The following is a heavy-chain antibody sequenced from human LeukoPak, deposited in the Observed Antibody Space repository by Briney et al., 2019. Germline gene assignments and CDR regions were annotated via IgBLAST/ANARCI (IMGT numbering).Heavy chain of an antibody. J-gene: IGHJ5*02. CDR1: GYTFTSYD. CDR3: ARGRGDYAVDDNWFDP. D-gene: IGHD4-17*01. CDR2: MNPNSGNT. V-gene: IGHV1-8*01. Sequence: ASVKVSCKASGYTFTSYDINWVRQATGQGLERMGWMNPNSGNTGYAQKFQGRVTMTRNTSISTAYMELSSLRSEDTAVYYCARGRGDYAVDDNWFDPWGQGTLVTVSS.